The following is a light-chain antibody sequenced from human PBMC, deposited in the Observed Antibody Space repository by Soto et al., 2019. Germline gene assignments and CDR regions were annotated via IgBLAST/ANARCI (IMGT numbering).Light chain of an antibody. CDR1: QSVSSY. Sequence: EIVLTQSPATLSLSPGERATLSCRASQSVSSYLAWYQQKPGQAPRLLIYGASTRVAGVPARFSGSGSGTDFTLTISRLEPEDFAVYYCQQYSSSPTFGQGTRLEIK. J-gene: IGKJ5*01. V-gene: IGKV3-20*01. CDR2: GAS. CDR3: QQYSSSPT.